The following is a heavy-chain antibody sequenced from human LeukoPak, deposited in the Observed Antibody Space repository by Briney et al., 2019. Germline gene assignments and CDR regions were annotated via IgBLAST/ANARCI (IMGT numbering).Heavy chain of an antibody. Sequence: GGSPRLSCAASGFTFSSYSMNWVRQAPGKGLEWVSYISSSSSTIYYADSVKGRFTISRDNAKNSLYLQMNSLRAEDTAVYYCARGYYDNSGYLYFDYWGQGTLVTVSS. CDR2: ISSSSSTI. CDR3: ARGYYDNSGYLYFDY. J-gene: IGHJ4*02. CDR1: GFTFSSYS. V-gene: IGHV3-48*01. D-gene: IGHD3-22*01.